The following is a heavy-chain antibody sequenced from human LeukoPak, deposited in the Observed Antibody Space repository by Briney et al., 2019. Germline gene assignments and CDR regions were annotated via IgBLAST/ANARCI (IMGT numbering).Heavy chain of an antibody. CDR2: IIPIFGTA. Sequence: AVKVSCKASGGTFSSYAISWVRQAPGQGLEWMGGIIPIFGTANYAQKFQGRVTITADESTSTAYMELSSLRSEDTAVYYCARSQGYSYQGGFDYWGQGTVVTVSS. CDR1: GGTFSSYA. CDR3: ARSQGYSYQGGFDY. D-gene: IGHD5-18*01. V-gene: IGHV1-69*13. J-gene: IGHJ4*02.